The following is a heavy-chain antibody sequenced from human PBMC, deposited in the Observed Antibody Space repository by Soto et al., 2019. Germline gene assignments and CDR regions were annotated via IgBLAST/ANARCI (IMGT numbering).Heavy chain of an antibody. CDR2: IWYDGSNK. J-gene: IGHJ6*02. Sequence: QVQLVESGGGVVQPGRSLRLSCAASGFTFSSYGMHWVRRAPGKGLEWVAVIWYDGSNKYYVDSVKGRFTISRDNSKNTLYLQMNSVRAEDMAVYYCARATYYYDNSGSAYGLDVWGQGTTVTVSS. V-gene: IGHV3-33*01. CDR3: ARATYYYDNSGSAYGLDV. D-gene: IGHD3-22*01. CDR1: GFTFSSYG.